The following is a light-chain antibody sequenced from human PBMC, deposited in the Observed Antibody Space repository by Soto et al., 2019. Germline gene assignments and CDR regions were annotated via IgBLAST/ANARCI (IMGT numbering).Light chain of an antibody. V-gene: IGKV1-33*01. CDR2: DVS. J-gene: IGKJ5*01. Sequence: DIQISQSPSFQSASVGDRGTIPCQACQDITKNFIWYQQKPGKAPKLLIYDVSDLDTGVPSRFSGTGSGTGFTFTISSLQPEDFATYYCQQYESLPLTFGQGTRLEIK. CDR3: QQYESLPLT. CDR1: QDITKN.